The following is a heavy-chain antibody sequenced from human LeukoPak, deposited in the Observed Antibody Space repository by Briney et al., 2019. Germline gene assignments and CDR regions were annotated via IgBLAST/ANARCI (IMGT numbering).Heavy chain of an antibody. V-gene: IGHV3-21*04. J-gene: IGHJ5*02. D-gene: IGHD2-15*01. Sequence: GGSLRLSCAASGFTFSSYSMNWVRQAPGKGLEGVSSISSSSSYIYYADSVKGRFTISRDNAKNSLYLQMNSLRAEDTAVYYCARCAGVCSGGSCYVINWCYLWGQGTVVSVSS. CDR2: ISSSSSYI. CDR1: GFTFSSYS. CDR3: ARCAGVCSGGSCYVINWCYL.